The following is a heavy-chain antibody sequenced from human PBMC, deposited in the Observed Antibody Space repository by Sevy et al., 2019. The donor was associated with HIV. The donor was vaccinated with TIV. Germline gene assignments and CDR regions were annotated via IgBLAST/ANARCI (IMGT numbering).Heavy chain of an antibody. D-gene: IGHD3-3*01. CDR3: ATVSFGVVFDY. CDR1: GYTLTELS. V-gene: IGHV1-24*01. CDR2: FDPEEGET. Sequence: ASVKVSCKVSGYTLTELSMHWVRQAPGKGLEWMGGFDPEEGETIYAQRFQGRVTMTEDTSTDTAYMELSSLRSEDTAVYYWATVSFGVVFDYWGQGTLVTVSS. J-gene: IGHJ4*02.